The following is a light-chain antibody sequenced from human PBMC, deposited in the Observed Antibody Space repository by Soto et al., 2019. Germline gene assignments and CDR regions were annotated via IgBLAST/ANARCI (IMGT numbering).Light chain of an antibody. CDR3: QQYNNWPLS. Sequence: EIVMTQSPATLSVSRGERATLXXRARRYVSSNLAWYQQRPGPAPRXLIDGASTRATGIPARFSGRGAGTEFTLTISSLQSEDFAVYYCQQYNNWPLSFGQGTKVDIK. CDR2: GAS. J-gene: IGKJ1*01. CDR1: RYVSSN. V-gene: IGKV3-15*01.